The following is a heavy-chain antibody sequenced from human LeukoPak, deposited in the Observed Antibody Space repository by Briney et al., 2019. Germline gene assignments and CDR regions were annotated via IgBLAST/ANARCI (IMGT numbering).Heavy chain of an antibody. CDR3: ASCSSSWDFDY. Sequence: GASVKVSCKASGYIFTTYGISWVRQAPGQGLEWMGWINTYNGHTNYAQKFQGRVTVTTDTSTSTVYMELSSLRSEDTAVYYCASCSSSWDFDYWGQGTLVTVSS. D-gene: IGHD6-13*01. CDR1: GYIFTTYG. CDR2: INTYNGHT. V-gene: IGHV1-18*01. J-gene: IGHJ4*02.